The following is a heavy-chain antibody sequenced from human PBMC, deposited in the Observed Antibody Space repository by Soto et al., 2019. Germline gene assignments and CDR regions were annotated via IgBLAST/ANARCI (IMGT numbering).Heavy chain of an antibody. J-gene: IGHJ4*02. Sequence: PSETLSLTCAVYGGSFSGYYWSWIRQPPGKGLEWIGEINHSGSTNYNPSLKSRVTISVDTSKNQFSLKLSSVTAADTAVYYCARAQLRYFDWLSGPLGYWGQGTLVTVSS. V-gene: IGHV4-34*01. CDR2: INHSGST. CDR1: GGSFSGYY. CDR3: ARAQLRYFDWLSGPLGY. D-gene: IGHD3-9*01.